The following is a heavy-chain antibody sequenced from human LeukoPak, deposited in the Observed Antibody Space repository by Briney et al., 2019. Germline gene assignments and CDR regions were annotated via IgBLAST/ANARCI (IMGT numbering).Heavy chain of an antibody. J-gene: IGHJ6*04. CDR3: ARAPILYCSSTSCYVYYYYYGMDV. D-gene: IGHD2-2*01. CDR2: IIPIFGTA. CDR1: GGTFSIYA. V-gene: IGHV1-69*01. Sequence: ASVKVSCKASGGTFSIYAISWVRQAPGQGLEWMGGIIPIFGTANYAQKFQGRVTITADESTSTAYMELSSLRSEDTAVYYCARAPILYCSSTSCYVYYYYYGMDVWGKGTTVTVSS.